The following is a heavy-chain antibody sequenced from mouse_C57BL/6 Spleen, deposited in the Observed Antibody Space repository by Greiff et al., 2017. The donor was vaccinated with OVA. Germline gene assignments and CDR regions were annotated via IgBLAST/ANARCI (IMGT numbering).Heavy chain of an antibody. Sequence: VQLQQSGAELARPGASVKLSCKASGYTFTSYGISWVKQRPGQGLEWIGEIYPRSGNTYYNEKFKGKATLTADKSSSTAYMELRSLTSEASAVYFCARRGVWSAMDYWGQGTSVTVSS. J-gene: IGHJ4*01. CDR2: IYPRSGNT. V-gene: IGHV1-81*01. CDR1: GYTFTSYG. CDR3: ARRGVWSAMDY. D-gene: IGHD2-10*02.